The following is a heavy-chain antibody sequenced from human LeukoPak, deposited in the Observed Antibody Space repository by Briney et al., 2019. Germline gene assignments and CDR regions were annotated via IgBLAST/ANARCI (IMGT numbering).Heavy chain of an antibody. CDR1: GLIFSSYW. Sequence: PGGSLRLSCAASGLIFSSYWMSWVRQAPGKGLEWVANIKPDGTEKYYVDSVKGRVTISRDDAKNSLFLEVNSLRAEDTAVYYCAKGVGPFDPWGQGTLVTVSS. CDR3: AKGVGPFDP. J-gene: IGHJ5*02. V-gene: IGHV3-7*03. CDR2: IKPDGTEK.